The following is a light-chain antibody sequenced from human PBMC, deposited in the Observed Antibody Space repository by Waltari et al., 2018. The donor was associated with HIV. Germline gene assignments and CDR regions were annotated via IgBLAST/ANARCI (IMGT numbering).Light chain of an antibody. Sequence: QSVLTQPPSVSGAPGQRVTIQCTGSSSNIGAGSDVHWYQQLPGTAPKLLIYDNNNRPSGVPDRFSGSKSGTSASLAITGLQAEDEADYYCQSYDSGLRVFGGGTKLTVL. J-gene: IGLJ3*02. V-gene: IGLV1-40*01. CDR2: DNN. CDR1: SSNIGAGSD. CDR3: QSYDSGLRV.